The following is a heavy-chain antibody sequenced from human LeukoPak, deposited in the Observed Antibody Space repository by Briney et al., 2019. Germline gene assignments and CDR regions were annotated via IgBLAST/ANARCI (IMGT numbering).Heavy chain of an antibody. D-gene: IGHD2-15*01. V-gene: IGHV1-46*01. J-gene: IGHJ4*02. CDR1: GYTFTNYY. Sequence: ASVKLSCKASGYTFTNYYMHWVRQAPGQGLEWMGIINPSGGTTRYAQKFQGRVTMTRDTSTSTVYMELNSLRAEDTAVYYCAKDRGGGALYEYWGQRTLVTVSS. CDR2: INPSGGTT. CDR3: AKDRGGGALYEY.